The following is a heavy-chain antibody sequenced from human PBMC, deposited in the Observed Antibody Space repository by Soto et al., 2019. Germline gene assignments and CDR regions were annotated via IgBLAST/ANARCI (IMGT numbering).Heavy chain of an antibody. J-gene: IGHJ3*02. CDR2: SNAGNGYT. Sequence: ASVKVSCKASGYTLTTYALHWVRQAPGQRLEWMGWSNAGNGYTKYSQEFQGRVTITRDTSASTAYMELSSLRSEDMAVHYCARAVSLSPSFDIWGQGTMVTVSS. CDR3: ARAVSLSPSFDI. CDR1: GYTLTTYA. V-gene: IGHV1-3*02.